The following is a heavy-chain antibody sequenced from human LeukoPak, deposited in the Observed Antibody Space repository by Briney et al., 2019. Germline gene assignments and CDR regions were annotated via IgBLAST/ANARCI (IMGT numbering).Heavy chain of an antibody. V-gene: IGHV4-34*01. CDR3: ARVVVQLLSAIPYHFDY. CDR2: INHSGST. Sequence: SETLSLTCAVYGGSFCGYYWSWIRQPPGKGLEWIGEINHSGSTNYNPSLKSRVTISVDTSKNQFSLKLSSVTAADTAVYYCARVVVQLLSAIPYHFDYWGQGTLVTVSS. CDR1: GGSFCGYY. J-gene: IGHJ4*02. D-gene: IGHD2-2*01.